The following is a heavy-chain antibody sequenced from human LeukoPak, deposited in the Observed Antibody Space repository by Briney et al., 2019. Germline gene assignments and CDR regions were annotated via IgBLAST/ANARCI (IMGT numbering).Heavy chain of an antibody. Sequence: SETLSLTCTVSGDSISSSSYYWGWIRQPPGKGLEWIGTMYYSGNTYYNPSLKSRVTISGDTSKNQFSLKLSSVTAADTAVYYCARGRGRYSSSWYPFDYWGQGTLVTVSS. D-gene: IGHD6-13*01. J-gene: IGHJ4*02. CDR3: ARGRGRYSSSWYPFDY. CDR1: GDSISSSSYY. CDR2: MYYSGNT. V-gene: IGHV4-39*07.